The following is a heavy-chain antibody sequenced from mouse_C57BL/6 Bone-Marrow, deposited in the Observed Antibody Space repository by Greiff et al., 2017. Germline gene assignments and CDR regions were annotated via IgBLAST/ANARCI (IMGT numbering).Heavy chain of an antibody. D-gene: IGHD3-2*02. Sequence: QVQLKQSGAELAKPGASVTLSCKASGYTFTSYWMHWVKQRPGQGLEWIGYINPSSGYTKYNQKFKDKATLTADKSYSTAYMQLSSLTYEDSAVYYCARVRRQLRLPYYVGYWGQGTTLTVSS. V-gene: IGHV1-7*01. CDR2: INPSSGYT. J-gene: IGHJ2*01. CDR3: ARVRRQLRLPYYVGY. CDR1: GYTFTSYW.